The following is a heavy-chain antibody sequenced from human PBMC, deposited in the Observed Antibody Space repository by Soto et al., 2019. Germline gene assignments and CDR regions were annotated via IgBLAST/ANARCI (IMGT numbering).Heavy chain of an antibody. V-gene: IGHV1-18*04. CDR3: ARSSARGKYGPDDNGMDV. J-gene: IGHJ6*02. D-gene: IGHD3-10*01. Sequence: QVHLVQSGAEVKKTGASVKVACKASGYTFTSHGISWVRQAPGQGLQWMGWISAYNGNTDYAQKFQGRVTMTTDTSTNTAYMELRSLRSDDTAGYFCARSSARGKYGPDDNGMDVWGQGITGPGSS. CDR1: GYTFTSHG. CDR2: ISAYNGNT.